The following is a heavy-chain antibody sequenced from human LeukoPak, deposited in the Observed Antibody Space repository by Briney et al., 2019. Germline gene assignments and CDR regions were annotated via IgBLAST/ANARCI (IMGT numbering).Heavy chain of an antibody. Sequence: PSETLSLTCTVSGGSINTYYWSWIRPPPGKGPEWVGYIYYSGSTSYNTSLKSRVTISVDTSKSQFSLKLSSVTAADTAVYYCARDNTRFDFWSGSITQYYYGMDVWGQGTTVTVSS. CDR3: ARDNTRFDFWSGSITQYYYGMDV. V-gene: IGHV4-59*01. J-gene: IGHJ6*02. CDR1: GGSINTYY. CDR2: IYYSGST. D-gene: IGHD3-3*01.